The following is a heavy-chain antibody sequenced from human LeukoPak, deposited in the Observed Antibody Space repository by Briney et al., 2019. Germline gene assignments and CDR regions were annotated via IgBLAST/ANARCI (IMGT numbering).Heavy chain of an antibody. J-gene: IGHJ4*02. CDR1: GGSIRSSSYY. Sequence: SETLSLTCTVSGGSIRSSSYYWGWIRQPPGKGLEWIGSIYYSGSTYYNPSLKSRVTISVDTSKNQFSLKLSSVTAADTAVYYCASLRQLVRGFDYWGQGTLVTVSS. V-gene: IGHV4-39*07. CDR2: IYYSGST. CDR3: ASLRQLVRGFDY. D-gene: IGHD6-6*01.